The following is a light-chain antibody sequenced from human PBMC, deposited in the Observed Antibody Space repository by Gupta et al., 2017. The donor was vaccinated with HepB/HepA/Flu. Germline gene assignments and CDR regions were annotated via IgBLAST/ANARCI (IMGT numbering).Light chain of an antibody. CDR1: QDISDY. CDR3: QQYDNLPLT. V-gene: IGKV1-33*01. Sequence: DLQTTSSSSPLAAVVGDRVTITCQASQDISDYLNWYQQKPGKAPTLLIYDTSNLETGVPSRFSGSGSGTDFTFAISSLQPEDIATYYCQQYDNLPLTFGGGTKVEI. J-gene: IGKJ4*02. CDR2: DTS.